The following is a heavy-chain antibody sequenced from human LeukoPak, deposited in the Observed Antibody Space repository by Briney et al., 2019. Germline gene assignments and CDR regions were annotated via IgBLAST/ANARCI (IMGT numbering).Heavy chain of an antibody. J-gene: IGHJ4*02. CDR1: GFTFSSYA. CDR3: AKSAYYYDSSGTGRFDY. V-gene: IGHV3-23*01. Sequence: GGSLRLSCAASGFTFSSYAMSWVRQAPGKGLEWVSAISGSGGSTYYADSVKGRFTISRDNSKNTLYLQMNSLRAEDTAVYYCAKSAYYYDSSGTGRFDYWGQGTLVTVSS. D-gene: IGHD3-22*01. CDR2: ISGSGGST.